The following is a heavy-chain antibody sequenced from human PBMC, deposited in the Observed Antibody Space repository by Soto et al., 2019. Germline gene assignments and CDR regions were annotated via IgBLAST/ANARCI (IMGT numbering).Heavy chain of an antibody. CDR3: ARETILETKIDNCFGP. J-gene: IGHJ5*02. CDR1: GFTFSSYA. V-gene: IGHV3-30-3*01. D-gene: IGHD1-1*01. CDR2: ISYDGSNK. Sequence: QVQLVESGGGVVQPGRSLRLSCAASGFTFSSYAMHWVRQAPGKGLEWVAVISYDGSNKYYADSVNGRFTISRDTSKTTRDLQMSSLTEDDTAVYYCARETILETKIDNCFGPWGPGTLVTV.